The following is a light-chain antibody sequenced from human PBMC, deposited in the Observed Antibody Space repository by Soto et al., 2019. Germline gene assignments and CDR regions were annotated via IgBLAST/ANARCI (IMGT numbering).Light chain of an antibody. V-gene: IGKV3-20*01. CDR1: QSLSTSY. J-gene: IGKJ5*01. CDR2: AAS. Sequence: EIVLTQSPGTLSLFPGERATLSCRASQSLSTSYLAWYRLKPGQAPRLPIYAASSRASGIPDRFSGSGSGTDFTLTISRLEPEDFAVYYCQQYGSSPTFGQGTRLEIK. CDR3: QQYGSSPT.